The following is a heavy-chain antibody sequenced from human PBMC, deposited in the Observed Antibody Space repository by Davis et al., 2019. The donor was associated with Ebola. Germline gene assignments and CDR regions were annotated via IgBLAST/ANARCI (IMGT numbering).Heavy chain of an antibody. V-gene: IGHV1-3*01. Sequence: ASVKVSCKASGYTFTSYAMNWVRQAPGQGLEWMGWINAGNGNTKYSQKFQGRVTITRDTSASTAYMELSSLRSGDTAVYFCARDEFDYWGQGTLVTVSS. CDR1: GYTFTSYA. J-gene: IGHJ4*02. CDR3: ARDEFDY. CDR2: INAGNGNT.